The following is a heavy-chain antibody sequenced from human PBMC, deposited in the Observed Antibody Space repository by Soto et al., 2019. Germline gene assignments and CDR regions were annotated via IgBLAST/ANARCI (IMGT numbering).Heavy chain of an antibody. J-gene: IGHJ4*02. CDR2: INPSGGST. Sequence: ASVKVSCKASGYTFTSYYMHWVRQAPGQGLEWMGIINPSGGSTSYAQKFQGRVTMTRDASKSQFSLKVNSVTAADTAVYYCASKWFGEPYKFDYWGQGALVTVSS. D-gene: IGHD3-10*01. V-gene: IGHV1-46*01. CDR3: ASKWFGEPYKFDY. CDR1: GYTFTSYY.